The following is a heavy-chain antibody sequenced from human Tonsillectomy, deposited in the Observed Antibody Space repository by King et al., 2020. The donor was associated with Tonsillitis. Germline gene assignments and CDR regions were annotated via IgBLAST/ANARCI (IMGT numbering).Heavy chain of an antibody. D-gene: IGHD3-22*01. J-gene: IGHJ6*02. CDR1: GFTFSSFW. Sequence: VQLVQSGGGLVQPGGSLRLSCAASGFTFSSFWIHWVRQAPGKGLVWVSRINSDGSSASYADSVKGRFTISRDNAKNTLYLQMNSLRAEDTAVYYCASPLILCSVYGHSYYYGMDVWGQGTTVTVSS. CDR2: INSDGSSA. CDR3: ASPLILCSVYGHSYYYGMDV. V-gene: IGHV3-74*01.